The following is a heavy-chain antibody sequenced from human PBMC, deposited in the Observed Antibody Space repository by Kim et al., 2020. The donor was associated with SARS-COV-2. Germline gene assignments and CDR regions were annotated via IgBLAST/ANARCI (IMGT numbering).Heavy chain of an antibody. D-gene: IGHD3-10*01. J-gene: IGHJ3*02. CDR2: ISNSGISR. CDR1: EFTFRTYS. CDR3: ASGSGSFDI. V-gene: IGHV3-48*02. Sequence: GGSLRLSCVASEFTFRTYSLNWVRQAPGKGLEWVSYISNSGISRYYADAVKGRFTIFRDNAKNSLYLQMNSLRDEDTAVYYCASGSGSFDIWGQGTMVTVSS.